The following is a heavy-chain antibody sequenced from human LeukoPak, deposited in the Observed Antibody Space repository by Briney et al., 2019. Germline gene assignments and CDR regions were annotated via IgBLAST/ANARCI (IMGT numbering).Heavy chain of an antibody. J-gene: IGHJ4*02. CDR2: ISYDDGSNK. D-gene: IGHD2-2*02. CDR1: GFTYSTYA. CDR3: ARESGGNTPYYFDY. V-gene: IGHV3-30*04. Sequence: GGSLRLSCAASGFTYSTYALHWVRQAPGKGLEWVAVISYDDGSNKYYADSVKGRFTISRDNSKNTLYLQMNSLRTEDTAVYYCARESGGNTPYYFDYWGQGTLVTVSS.